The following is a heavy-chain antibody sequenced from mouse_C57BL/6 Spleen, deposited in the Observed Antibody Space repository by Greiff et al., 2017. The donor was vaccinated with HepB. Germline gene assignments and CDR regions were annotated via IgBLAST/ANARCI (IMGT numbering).Heavy chain of an antibody. V-gene: IGHV1-22*01. CDR1: GYTFTDYN. CDR2: INPNNGGT. J-gene: IGHJ4*01. Sequence: EVKLQQSGPELVKPGASVKMSCKASGYTFTDYNMHWVKQSHGKSLEWIGYINPNNGGTSYNQKFKGKATLTVNKSSSTAYMELRSLTSEDSAVYYCARGGGIYYDYDGPYAMDYWGQGTSVTVSS. CDR3: ARGGGIYYDYDGPYAMDY. D-gene: IGHD2-4*01.